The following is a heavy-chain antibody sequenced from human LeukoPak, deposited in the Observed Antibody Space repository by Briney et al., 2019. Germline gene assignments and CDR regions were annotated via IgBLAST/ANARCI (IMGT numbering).Heavy chain of an antibody. CDR2: INYTGST. CDR1: GGSISSYY. D-gene: IGHD3-22*01. V-gene: IGHV4-34*01. Sequence: SETLSLTCTVSGGSISSYYWSWIRQPPGKGLEWIGEINYTGSTNYNPSLKSRVTISVDTSKNQFSLKLSSVTAADTAMYYCARDPSNSGSGDYYFWGQGTLVTVSS. CDR3: ARDPSNSGSGDYYF. J-gene: IGHJ4*02.